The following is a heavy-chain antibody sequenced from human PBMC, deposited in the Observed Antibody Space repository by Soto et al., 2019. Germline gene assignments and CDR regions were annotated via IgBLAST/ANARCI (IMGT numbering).Heavy chain of an antibody. J-gene: IGHJ4*02. CDR1: GYTFTSYA. D-gene: IGHD6-19*01. V-gene: IGHV1-18*01. Sequence: ASVKVSCKASGYTFTSYAMHWVRQAPGQGLEWMGWISAYNGNTNYAQKLQGRVTMTTDTSTSTAYMELRSLRSDDTAVYYCARGTGIAVAGTEDFDYWGQGTLVTVSS. CDR2: ISAYNGNT. CDR3: ARGTGIAVAGTEDFDY.